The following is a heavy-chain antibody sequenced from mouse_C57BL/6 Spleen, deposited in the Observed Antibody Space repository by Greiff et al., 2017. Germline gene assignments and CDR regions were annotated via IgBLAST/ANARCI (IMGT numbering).Heavy chain of an antibody. D-gene: IGHD2-5*01. CDR2: IDPEDGET. CDR1: GFNIKDYY. Sequence: EVQLQQSGAELVKPGASVKLSCTASGFNIKDYYMHWVKQRPEQGLEWIGRIDPEDGETKYAPKFPGKATITADTSSNTAYLQLSSLTSEDTAVYYCASYSNYLTGYWGQGTTLTVSS. CDR3: ASYSNYLTGY. J-gene: IGHJ2*01. V-gene: IGHV14-2*01.